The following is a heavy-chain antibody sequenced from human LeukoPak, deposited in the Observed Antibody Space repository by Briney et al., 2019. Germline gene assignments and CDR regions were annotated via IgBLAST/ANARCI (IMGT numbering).Heavy chain of an antibody. CDR3: ARGGDGYNSLFHSFDL. J-gene: IGHJ3*01. V-gene: IGHV1-18*01. Sequence: ASVRVSCKASGYTFTNYGISWVRQAPGQGLEWMGWISADNGNTYYTQNFQGRVSMTTDTSTSTAYLDLRALTSDDSALYYCARGGDGYNSLFHSFDLWGHGTMVTVSS. CDR1: GYTFTNYG. D-gene: IGHD5-24*01. CDR2: ISADNGNT.